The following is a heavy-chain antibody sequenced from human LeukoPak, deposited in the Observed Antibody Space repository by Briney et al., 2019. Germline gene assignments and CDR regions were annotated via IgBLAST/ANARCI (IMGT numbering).Heavy chain of an antibody. CDR2: INHSGST. D-gene: IGHD3-9*01. CDR3: ARGHPVLRYFDWLFPPSFDY. V-gene: IGHV4-34*01. Sequence: SETLSLTCDVYGGSFSGYYWSWIRQPPGKGLEWIGEINHSGSTNYNPSLKSRVTISVDTSKNQFSLKLSSVTAADTAVYYCARGHPVLRYFDWLFPPSFDYWGQGTLVTVSS. CDR1: GGSFSGYY. J-gene: IGHJ4*02.